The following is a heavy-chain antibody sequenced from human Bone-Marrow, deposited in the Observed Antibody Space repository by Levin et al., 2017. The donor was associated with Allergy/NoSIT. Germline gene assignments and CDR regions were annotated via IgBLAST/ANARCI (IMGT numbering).Heavy chain of an antibody. Sequence: ASVKVSCKASGYTFITYDMSWVRQAPRQGLEWMGWISTKNGNTNYAQKLRGRVTLTTDTSTSTVYMELRSLRSDDTAVYYCARGGYSSGYDYWGQGTLVTVSS. V-gene: IGHV1-18*01. CDR1: GYTFITYD. CDR2: ISTKNGNT. D-gene: IGHD6-19*01. CDR3: ARGGYSSGYDY. J-gene: IGHJ4*02.